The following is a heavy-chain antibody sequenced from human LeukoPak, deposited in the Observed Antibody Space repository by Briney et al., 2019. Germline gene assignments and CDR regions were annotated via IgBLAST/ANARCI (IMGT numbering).Heavy chain of an antibody. Sequence: SAPTLVKPTQTLTLTCTFAGFSLSTSGVGVGWIRQPPGKALEWLALIHWYDDKRYSPSLKSRLTITQDTSNNQVVLTMTKMAPVDTAPYYCAHRRTQYAYESWGQGTLVTVSS. J-gene: IGHJ5*02. D-gene: IGHD3-22*01. CDR1: GFSLSTSGVG. V-gene: IGHV2-5*01. CDR3: AHRRTQYAYES. CDR2: IHWYDDK.